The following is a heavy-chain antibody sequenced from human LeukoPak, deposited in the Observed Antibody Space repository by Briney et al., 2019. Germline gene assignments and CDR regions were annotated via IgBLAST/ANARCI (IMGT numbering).Heavy chain of an antibody. CDR2: IYYSGST. Sequence: SETLSLTCTVPGGSISSYYWSWIRQPPGKGLEWIGYIYYSGSTNYNPSLKSRVTISVDTSKNQFSLKLSSVTAADTAVYYCATMVVTQAFDIWGQGTMVTVSS. CDR3: ATMVVTQAFDI. V-gene: IGHV4-59*01. D-gene: IGHD4-23*01. CDR1: GGSISSYY. J-gene: IGHJ3*02.